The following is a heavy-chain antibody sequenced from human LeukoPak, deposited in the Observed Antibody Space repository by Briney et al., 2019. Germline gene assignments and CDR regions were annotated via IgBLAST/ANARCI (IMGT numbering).Heavy chain of an antibody. J-gene: IGHJ4*02. CDR1: GGSISSYY. CDR2: IYYSGST. V-gene: IGHV4-59*08. Sequence: PSETLSLTCTVSGGSISSYYWSWIRQPPGKGLEWIGYIYYSGSTNYNPSLKSRVTISVDTSKNQFSLKLSSVTAADTAVYYCARLFSRGYDTSPIDYWGQGTLVTVSS. CDR3: ARLFSRGYDTSPIDY. D-gene: IGHD5-12*01.